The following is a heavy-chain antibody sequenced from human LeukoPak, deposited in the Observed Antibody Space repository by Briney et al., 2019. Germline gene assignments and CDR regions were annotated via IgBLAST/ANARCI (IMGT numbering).Heavy chain of an antibody. D-gene: IGHD3-22*01. J-gene: IGHJ4*02. Sequence: SETLSLTCTVSGYSVSSGYYWGWIRQSPGKGLEWIGSIYHSGSTYYSPSLRSRITISVDTSKNQFSLKLSSVTAADTAVYYCAREDYYDSSGYYLDCWGQGTLVTVSS. CDR3: AREDYYDSSGYYLDC. CDR2: IYHSGST. V-gene: IGHV4-38-2*02. CDR1: GYSVSSGYY.